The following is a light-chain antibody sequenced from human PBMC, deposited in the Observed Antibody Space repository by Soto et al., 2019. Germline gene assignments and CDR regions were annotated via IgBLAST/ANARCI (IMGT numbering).Light chain of an antibody. V-gene: IGLV2-14*01. Sequence: QSVLTQPASVSGSPGQSISISCTGTRSDVGGYPYVSWYQQHPGKAPKLMIYEVTNRPSGVSNRFSGSKSGSSASLTISGLQTEDEADCYCSSYTSSGALYVFGPGTKVTVL. J-gene: IGLJ1*01. CDR3: SSYTSSGALYV. CDR1: RSDVGGYPY. CDR2: EVT.